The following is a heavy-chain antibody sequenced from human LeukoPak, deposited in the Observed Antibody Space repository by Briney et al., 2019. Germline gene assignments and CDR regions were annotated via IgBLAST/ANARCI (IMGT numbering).Heavy chain of an antibody. D-gene: IGHD3-22*01. Sequence: GGSLRLSCVASGFTFSCYGMHWVRQAAGKGLEWVAVIWYDGSNENYADSVKGRFTISRDNSKNTLYLQMNSLRAEDTAVYYCARALASTGYYSFLDYWGQGTLVTVSS. J-gene: IGHJ4*02. CDR3: ARALASTGYYSFLDY. CDR1: GFTFSCYG. CDR2: IWYDGSNE. V-gene: IGHV3-33*01.